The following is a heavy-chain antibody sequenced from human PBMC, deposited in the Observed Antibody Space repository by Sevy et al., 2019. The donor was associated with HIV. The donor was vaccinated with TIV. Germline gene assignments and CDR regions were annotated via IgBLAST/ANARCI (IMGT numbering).Heavy chain of an antibody. V-gene: IGHV1-46*01. Sequence: ASVKVSCKASGYTFTSHSIHWVRQAPGQGLEWIGIINPSGGSTSYAQKFQGRVTMTRDTSTSTVYMDLSSLRSEDTAVYYCARDFQYHYAGGTLFYWGHGTLVTVSS. D-gene: IGHD3-16*01. CDR1: GYTFTSHS. J-gene: IGHJ4*01. CDR3: ARDFQYHYAGGTLFY. CDR2: INPSGGST.